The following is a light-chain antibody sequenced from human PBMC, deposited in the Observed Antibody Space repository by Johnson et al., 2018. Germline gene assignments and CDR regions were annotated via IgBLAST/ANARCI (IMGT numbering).Light chain of an antibody. V-gene: IGLV1-51*02. CDR2: ENN. CDR1: SSNIGNNY. Sequence: QSVLTQPPSVSAAPGQKVTISCSGSSSNIGNNYVSWYQQLPGTAPKLLIYENNKRPSGIPDRFFGSKSGTSATLAITGLQTGDEADYYCGTWDSSLSAGNGFGTGTKGTVL. J-gene: IGLJ1*01. CDR3: GTWDSSLSAGNG.